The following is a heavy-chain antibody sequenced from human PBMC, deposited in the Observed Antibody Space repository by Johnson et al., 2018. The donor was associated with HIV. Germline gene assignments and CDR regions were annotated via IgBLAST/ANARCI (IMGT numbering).Heavy chain of an antibody. CDR2: ISGSGHST. CDR1: GFTFSSFA. CDR3: AKEKLELRTGDAFDI. Sequence: VQLVESGGGLVQPGGSLRLSCAASGFTFSSFAMSWVRQAPGKGLEWVSAISGSGHSTYYADSVKGRFTISRDSSKNTLYLQMNSLRADDTAVYYCAKEKLELRTGDAFDIWGQGTMVIVSS. V-gene: IGHV3-23*04. J-gene: IGHJ3*02. D-gene: IGHD1-7*01.